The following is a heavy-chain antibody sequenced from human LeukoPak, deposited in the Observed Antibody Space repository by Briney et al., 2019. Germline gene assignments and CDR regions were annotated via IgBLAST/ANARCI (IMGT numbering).Heavy chain of an antibody. Sequence: PSETLSLTCTVSGGSISSSSDYWGWIRQPPGKGLEWIGCIYYSGSTYYNPSLKSRVTISVDTSKNQCSLKLSSVTAAATAVYYCARNIRYSSGLNWFDPWGQGTLVTVSS. CDR2: IYYSGST. D-gene: IGHD6-19*01. CDR3: ARNIRYSSGLNWFDP. V-gene: IGHV4-39*01. CDR1: GGSISSSSDY. J-gene: IGHJ5*02.